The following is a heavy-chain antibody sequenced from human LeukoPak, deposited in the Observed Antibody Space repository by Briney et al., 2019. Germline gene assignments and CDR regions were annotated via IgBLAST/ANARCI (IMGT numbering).Heavy chain of an antibody. V-gene: IGHV1-2*06. D-gene: IGHD3-10*01. Sequence: KPGASVKVSCKASGYTFTGYYMHWVRQAPGQGLEWMGRINPNSGGTNYAQKFQGRVTMTRDTSISTAYMEPSRLRSDDTAVYYCARGTMVRGVPRDYWGQGTLVTVSS. CDR3: ARGTMVRGVPRDY. CDR2: INPNSGGT. CDR1: GYTFTGYY. J-gene: IGHJ4*02.